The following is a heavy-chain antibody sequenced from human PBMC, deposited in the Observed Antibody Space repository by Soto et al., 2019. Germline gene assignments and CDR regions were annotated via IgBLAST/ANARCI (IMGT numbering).Heavy chain of an antibody. V-gene: IGHV4-34*01. CDR3: ASLYDSSLGY. Sequence: SDTLSLTCAVYGGSFSVYYWSWIRQPPGKGLEWIGEINHSGSTNYNPSLKSRVTISVDTAKNQFSLKLSSVTAADTAVYYCASLYDSSLGYGGQGTLVTVSS. CDR1: GGSFSVYY. D-gene: IGHD3-22*01. J-gene: IGHJ4*02. CDR2: INHSGST.